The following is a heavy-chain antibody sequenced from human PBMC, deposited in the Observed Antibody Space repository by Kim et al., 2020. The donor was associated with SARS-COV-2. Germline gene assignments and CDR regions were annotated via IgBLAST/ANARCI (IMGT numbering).Heavy chain of an antibody. CDR1: GFTFSSYW. CDR3: ARSGGDILTGYSLFDY. V-gene: IGHV3-7*01. J-gene: IGHJ4*02. Sequence: GGSLRLSCAASGFTFSSYWMSWVRQAPGKGLEWVANIKQDGSEKYYVDSVKGRFTISRDNAKNSLYLQMNSLRAEDTAVYYCARSGGDILTGYSLFDYWGQGTLVTVSS. CDR2: IKQDGSEK. D-gene: IGHD3-9*01.